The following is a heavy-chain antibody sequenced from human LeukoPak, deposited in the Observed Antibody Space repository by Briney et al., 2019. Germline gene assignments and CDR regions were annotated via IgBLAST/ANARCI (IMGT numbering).Heavy chain of an antibody. CDR3: ASGGDAFSTYY. Sequence: GGSLRLSCAASGFTFTDYWMHWARQTPGKGLVWFSRITIDGSDTTYADSVKGRFTISRDNAQNTVYLQMNSLRAEDTAIYYCASGGDAFSTYYWGQGTLVTVSS. CDR2: ITIDGSDT. V-gene: IGHV3-74*01. CDR1: GFTFTDYW. J-gene: IGHJ4*02. D-gene: IGHD2-21*01.